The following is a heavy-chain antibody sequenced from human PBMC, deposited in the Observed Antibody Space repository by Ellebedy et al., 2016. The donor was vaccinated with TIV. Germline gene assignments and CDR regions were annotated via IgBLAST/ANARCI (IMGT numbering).Heavy chain of an antibody. CDR2: ISAYNGNT. D-gene: IGHD1-1*01. V-gene: IGHV1-18*01. Sequence: ASVKVSXXASGYTFTSYGISWVRQAPGQGLEWMRWISAYNGNTNYAQKLQGRVTMTTDTSTSTAYMELRSLRSDDTAVYYCARDRTRDAFDIWGQGTMVTVSS. J-gene: IGHJ3*02. CDR3: ARDRTRDAFDI. CDR1: GYTFTSYG.